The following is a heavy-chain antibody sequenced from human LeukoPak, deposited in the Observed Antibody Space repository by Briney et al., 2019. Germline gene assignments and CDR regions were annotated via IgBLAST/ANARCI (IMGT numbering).Heavy chain of an antibody. CDR3: ATIAVAGAASPYFQH. V-gene: IGHV3-23*01. J-gene: IGHJ1*01. Sequence: PGGSLRLSCAASGFTFSSYGMSWVRQAPGKGLEWVSAISGSGGSTYYADSVKGRFTISRDNSKNTLYLQMNSLRAEDTAVYYCATIAVAGAASPYFQHWGQGTLVTVSS. D-gene: IGHD6-19*01. CDR2: ISGSGGST. CDR1: GFTFSSYG.